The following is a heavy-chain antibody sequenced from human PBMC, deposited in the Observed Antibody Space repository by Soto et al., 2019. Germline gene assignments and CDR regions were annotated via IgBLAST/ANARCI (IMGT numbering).Heavy chain of an antibody. D-gene: IGHD1-1*01. CDR1: GFSISTSGVG. J-gene: IGHJ4*02. CDR3: AHRRGGYNWDDGYFDF. Sequence: QITLKESGPTLVKPTQTLTLTCTFSGFSISTSGVGVGWIRQPPGKALEWLAFTYWDDDNRYNPSLRSRLTVAKDTSKSLVVLLMTSVDPVDTATYYCAHRRGGYNWDDGYFDFWGPGTLVTVSS. CDR2: TYWDDDN. V-gene: IGHV2-5*02.